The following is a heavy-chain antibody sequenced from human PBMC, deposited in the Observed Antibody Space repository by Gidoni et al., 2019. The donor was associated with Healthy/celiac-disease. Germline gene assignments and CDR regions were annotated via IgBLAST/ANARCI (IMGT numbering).Heavy chain of an antibody. D-gene: IGHD6-13*01. Sequence: EVQLVESGGGLVKPGGSLRLSCAASGFTFSNAWMSWVRQAPGKGLEWVGRIKSKTDGGTTDYAAPVKGRFTISRDDSKNTLYLQMNSLKTEDTAVYYCTTDTLSGYSPYYFDYWGQGTLVTVSS. CDR2: IKSKTDGGTT. CDR1: GFTFSNAW. V-gene: IGHV3-15*01. CDR3: TTDTLSGYSPYYFDY. J-gene: IGHJ4*02.